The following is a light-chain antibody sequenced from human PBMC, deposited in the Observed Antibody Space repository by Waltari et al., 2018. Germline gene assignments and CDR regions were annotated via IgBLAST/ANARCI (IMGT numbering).Light chain of an antibody. CDR2: WAS. V-gene: IGKV4-1*01. Sequence: DIVMTQSPDSLAVSLGERATINCQSSQSVLSSSNNKNYLGWYQQKPGQTPKLLISWASTRESGVPDRFSGSGSGTEFTLTINSLQAEDVAVYYCQQCYSSPYTFGQGTKLEIK. CDR3: QQCYSSPYT. CDR1: QSVLSSSNNKNY. J-gene: IGKJ2*01.